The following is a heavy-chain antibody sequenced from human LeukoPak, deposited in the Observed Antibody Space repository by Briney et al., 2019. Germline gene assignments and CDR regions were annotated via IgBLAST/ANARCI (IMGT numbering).Heavy chain of an antibody. V-gene: IGHV4-59*01. CDR3: ARVLQLHYDFWSGPWGRDDTFDI. D-gene: IGHD3-3*01. J-gene: IGHJ3*02. CDR2: IYYSGST. Sequence: PSETLSLTCTVSGGSISSYYWSWIRQPPGKGLEWIGYIYYSGSTNYNPSLKSRVTISVDTSKNQFSLKLSSVTAADTAVYYCARVLQLHYDFWSGPWGRDDTFDIWGQGTMVTVSS. CDR1: GGSISSYY.